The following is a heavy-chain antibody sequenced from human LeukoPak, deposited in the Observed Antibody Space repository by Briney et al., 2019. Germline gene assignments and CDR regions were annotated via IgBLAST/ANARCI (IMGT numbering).Heavy chain of an antibody. CDR3: ARGEAGITMIVVVTKAFDY. D-gene: IGHD3-22*01. V-gene: IGHV3-21*01. CDR1: GFTFSSYG. CDR2: ISSSSSYI. Sequence: PGRSLRLSCAASGFTFSSYGMHWVRQAPGKGLEWVSSISSSSSYIYYADSVKGRFTISRDNAKNSLYLQMNSLRAEDTAVYYCARGEAGITMIVVVTKAFDYWGQGTLVTVSS. J-gene: IGHJ4*02.